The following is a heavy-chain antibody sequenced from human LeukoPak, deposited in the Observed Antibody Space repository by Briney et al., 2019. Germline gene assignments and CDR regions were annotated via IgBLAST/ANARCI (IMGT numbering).Heavy chain of an antibody. J-gene: IGHJ4*02. D-gene: IGHD6-13*01. Sequence: SETLSLTCTVSGYSIGSGYYWGWIRQPPGKGLVWIGSIYHSGSTYYNPSLKSRVTISLDTSKNQFSLKLSSVTAADTAVYYCASYSSSWYRGYYFDYWGQGTLVTVSS. CDR2: IYHSGST. CDR3: ASYSSSWYRGYYFDY. V-gene: IGHV4-38-2*02. CDR1: GYSIGSGYY.